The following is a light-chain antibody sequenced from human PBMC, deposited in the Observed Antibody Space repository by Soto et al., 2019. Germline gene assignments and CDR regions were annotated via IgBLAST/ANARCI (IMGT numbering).Light chain of an antibody. CDR2: GAS. J-gene: IGKJ2*01. V-gene: IGKV3-20*01. CDR3: QRYGTSPPYT. CDR1: QIVSSSY. Sequence: EIVLTQSPGTLSLSPGERATLSCRASQIVSSSYLAWYQQKPGQAPRLLIYGASSRATGIPDRFSGSGSVTDFTLTISRLEPEDFAVYYCQRYGTSPPYTFGQGTNLEIK.